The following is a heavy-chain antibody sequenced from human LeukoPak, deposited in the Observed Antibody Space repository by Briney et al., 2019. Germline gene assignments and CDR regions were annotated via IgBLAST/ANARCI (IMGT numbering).Heavy chain of an antibody. CDR1: GFTFSSYW. CDR2: LKQDGSEK. J-gene: IGHJ4*02. V-gene: IGHV3-7*01. D-gene: IGHD3-3*01. CDR3: AREPFWSGYYSNLHFDY. Sequence: GGSLRLSCAASGFTFSSYWMSWVRQAPGKGLEWVANLKQDGSEKYYVDSVKGRFTISRDNAKNSLYLQMNSLRAEDTAVYYCAREPFWSGYYSNLHFDYWGQGILVTVSP.